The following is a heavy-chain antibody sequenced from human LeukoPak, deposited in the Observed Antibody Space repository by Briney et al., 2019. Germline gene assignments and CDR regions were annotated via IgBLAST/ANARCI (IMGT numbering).Heavy chain of an antibody. J-gene: IGHJ1*01. Sequence: GGSLRLSCGASGFTFDDYAMHWVRQAPGKGLEWVSLISGDGGSTYYADSVKGRFTISRDNSKNSLYLQMNSLRTEDTALYYCAKDTYCSGGSCYDPVYFQHWGQGTLVTVSS. V-gene: IGHV3-43*02. CDR2: ISGDGGST. CDR3: AKDTYCSGGSCYDPVYFQH. D-gene: IGHD2-15*01. CDR1: GFTFDDYA.